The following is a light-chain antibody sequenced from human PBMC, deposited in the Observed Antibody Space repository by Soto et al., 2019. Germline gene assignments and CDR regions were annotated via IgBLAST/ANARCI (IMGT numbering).Light chain of an antibody. Sequence: QSALTQPRSVSGSPGQSVTISCTGTSSDVGGHNYVSWYQQHPGKAPKLIIYEVTNRPSGVPDRFSGSKSGNTASLTVSGLQAEDEADYYCSSYAGSNKSLVFGTGTKVTVL. CDR3: SSYAGSNKSLV. CDR2: EVT. V-gene: IGLV2-11*01. CDR1: SSDVGGHNY. J-gene: IGLJ1*01.